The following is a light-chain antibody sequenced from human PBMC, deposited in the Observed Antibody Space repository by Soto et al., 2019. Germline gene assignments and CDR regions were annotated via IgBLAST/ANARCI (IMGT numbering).Light chain of an antibody. J-gene: IGKJ5*01. CDR3: MQGTHWPIT. CDR1: QSLVHRDGNTY. V-gene: IGKV2-30*02. CDR2: QVS. Sequence: DVVLTQSPLSLPVTLGQAASISCRSSQSLVHRDGNTYLSWFRQRPGQSPRRLIYQVSNRDSGVPDRFSGSGAGTDFTLKISRVEAEDVGVYYCMQGTHWPITFGQGTRLEI.